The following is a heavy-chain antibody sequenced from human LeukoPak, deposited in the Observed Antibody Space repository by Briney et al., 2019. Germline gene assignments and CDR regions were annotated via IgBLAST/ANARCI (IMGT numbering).Heavy chain of an antibody. CDR1: GGSISSGGYS. CDR2: IYFSGST. CDR3: ARDGGYSSSSLFFQFNCFDP. J-gene: IGHJ5*02. V-gene: IGHV4-31*03. D-gene: IGHD6-6*01. Sequence: PSETLSLTCTVSGGSISSGGYSWNWIRQHPGKDLEWIGYIYFSGSTYYNPSLKSRVTISADTSKNQFSLRLSSVTAADTAVYYCARDGGYSSSSLFFQFNCFDPWGQGTLVTVSS.